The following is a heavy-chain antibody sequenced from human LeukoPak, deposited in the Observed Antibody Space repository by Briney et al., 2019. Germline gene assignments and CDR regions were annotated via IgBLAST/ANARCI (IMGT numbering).Heavy chain of an antibody. D-gene: IGHD1-26*01. J-gene: IGHJ4*02. Sequence: SQTLSLTCTVSGGSISRGDYYWSWIRQPPGKGLEWIGYIYYSGNTYYNPSLKSRLTLSVDTSKNQFSLKLTSVTAADTAVNYCAREGGTYSFDYWGQGTLVTVSS. CDR3: AREGGTYSFDY. CDR2: IYYSGNT. V-gene: IGHV4-30-4*08. CDR1: GGSISRGDYY.